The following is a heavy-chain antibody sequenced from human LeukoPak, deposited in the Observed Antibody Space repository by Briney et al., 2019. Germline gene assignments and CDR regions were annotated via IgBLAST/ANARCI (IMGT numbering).Heavy chain of an antibody. CDR2: ISNDGDT. D-gene: IGHD3-10*02. J-gene: IGHJ6*04. V-gene: IGHV3-66*01. Sequence: GGSLRLSCAASGFTVSSNYMSWVRQGPGKGLECVSVISNDGDTYYADSVKGRFTIPRDNSKNTLYLQMNSLRAEDTAVYYCAELGITMIGGVWGKGTTVTISS. CDR3: AELGITMIGGV. CDR1: GFTVSSNY.